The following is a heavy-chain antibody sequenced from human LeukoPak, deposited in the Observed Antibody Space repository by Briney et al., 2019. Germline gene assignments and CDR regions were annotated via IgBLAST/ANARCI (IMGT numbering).Heavy chain of an antibody. V-gene: IGHV3-74*01. CDR1: GITFGNNW. D-gene: IGHD5-18*01. J-gene: IGHJ4*02. Sequence: GGSLRLSCAASGITFGNNWMHWVRQGPGKGLVWISRINSDGGGAIYADSVKGRFTVSRDNAKNTLYLQMNSLRAEDTVVYYCAKDPGYSYGPHYYFDYWGQGTPVTVSS. CDR2: INSDGGGA. CDR3: AKDPGYSYGPHYYFDY.